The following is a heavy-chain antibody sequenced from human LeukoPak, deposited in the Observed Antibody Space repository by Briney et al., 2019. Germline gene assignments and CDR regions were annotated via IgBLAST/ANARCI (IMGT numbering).Heavy chain of an antibody. D-gene: IGHD5-12*01. CDR2: IKNDGSEK. Sequence: GVSLRLSCAASGFPFSTYWITWVRQAPGKGLEWVANIKNDGSEKYYVDSVKGRFTISRDNAENSLFLQMNSLRVEDTAIYCCTRDSGLTGYDLLDYWGQGTLVTVSS. CDR3: TRDSGLTGYDLLDY. V-gene: IGHV3-7*01. J-gene: IGHJ4*02. CDR1: GFPFSTYW.